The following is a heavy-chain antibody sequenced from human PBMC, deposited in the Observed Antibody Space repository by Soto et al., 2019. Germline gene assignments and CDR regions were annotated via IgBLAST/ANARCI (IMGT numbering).Heavy chain of an antibody. CDR2: TYYSSKWYN. D-gene: IGHD3-10*01. Sequence: QTLSLTCAISGDSVSSNSAAWNWIRQSPSRGLEWLGRTYYSSKWYNDYAVSVKSRITINPDTSKNQFSLQLNSVTPEDTAVYYCERERPIVRGGWFDHWRHGTLVTVSS. V-gene: IGHV6-1*01. CDR3: ERERPIVRGGWFDH. J-gene: IGHJ5*02. CDR1: GDSVSSNSAA.